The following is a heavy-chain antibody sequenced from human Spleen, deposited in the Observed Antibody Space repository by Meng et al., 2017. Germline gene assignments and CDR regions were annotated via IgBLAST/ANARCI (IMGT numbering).Heavy chain of an antibody. CDR2: INPNTDAT. CDR1: GYTFTSYD. V-gene: IGHV1-2*02. CDR3: ARSSGWCRDDY. Sequence: ASVKVSCKASGYTFTSYDINWVRQAPGQGLEWMGWINPNTDATNYAPKFHGRVTMTRDTSISTAYMELTSLTSDDTAVYYCARSSGWCRDDYWGQGMLVTVSS. D-gene: IGHD6-19*01. J-gene: IGHJ4*02.